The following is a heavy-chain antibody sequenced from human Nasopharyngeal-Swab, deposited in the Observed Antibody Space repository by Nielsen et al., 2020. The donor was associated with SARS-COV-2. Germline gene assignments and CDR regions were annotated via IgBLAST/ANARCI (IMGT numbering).Heavy chain of an antibody. CDR2: IKEDGSDK. CDR1: GFPFNTYW. V-gene: IGHV3-7*01. J-gene: IGHJ6*03. CDR3: ARVEGYYYYYMDV. Sequence: GESLKISCAASGFPFNTYWMAWVRQAPGKGLEWVANIKEDGSDKNYVDSVKGRFTISRDNAKNSLYLQMNSLRAEDTAVYYCARVEGYYYYYMDVWGKGTTVTVSS.